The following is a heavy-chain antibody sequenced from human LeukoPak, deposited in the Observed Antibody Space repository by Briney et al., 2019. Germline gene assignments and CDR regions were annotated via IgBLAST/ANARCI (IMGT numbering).Heavy chain of an antibody. CDR2: ISYDGSNK. CDR3: AKDRYSSSSRDFYYYMDV. V-gene: IGHV3-30-3*01. J-gene: IGHJ6*03. Sequence: GRSLRLSCAASGFTFSSYAMHWVRQAPGKGLEWVAVISYDGSNKYYADSVKGRFTISRDNSKNTLYLQMNSLRAEDTAVYYCAKDRYSSSSRDFYYYMDVWGKGTTVTVSS. D-gene: IGHD6-6*01. CDR1: GFTFSSYA.